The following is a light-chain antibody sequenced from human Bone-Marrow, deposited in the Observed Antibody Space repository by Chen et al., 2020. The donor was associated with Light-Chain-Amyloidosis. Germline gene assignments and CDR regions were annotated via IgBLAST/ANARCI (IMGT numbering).Light chain of an antibody. J-gene: IGLJ2*01. V-gene: IGLV3-25*03. CDR2: KDS. CDR3: QSADTNGVV. CDR1: ILAQHF. Sequence: SNELTQPPSFSVSPGQTARITCSGNILAQHFAYWYQQKPGQAPVAVMFKDSERPSGIPERFSGSSSGTLVTLAISGVQAEDEADYYCQSADTNGVVFGGGTKLIVL.